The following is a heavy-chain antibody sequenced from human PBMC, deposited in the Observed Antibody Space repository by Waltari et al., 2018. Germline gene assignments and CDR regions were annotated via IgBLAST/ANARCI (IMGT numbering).Heavy chain of an antibody. CDR2: IKQDGNEK. D-gene: IGHD6-13*01. CDR1: GFSFSTYW. V-gene: IGHV3-7*01. CDR3: ARWPGIAAAGTFYYGMDV. Sequence: EVQLVESGGGLVQPGGSLKLSCAASGFSFSTYWMSWVRQAPGKGLEWVANIKQDGNEKDDVAYVKCRFTISRDNTKNSLYLQVNSLRAEDTAVYYCARWPGIAAAGTFYYGMDVWGQGTTVTVSS. J-gene: IGHJ6*02.